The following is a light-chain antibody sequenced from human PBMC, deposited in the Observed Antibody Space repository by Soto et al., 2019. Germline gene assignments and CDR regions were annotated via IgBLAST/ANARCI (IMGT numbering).Light chain of an antibody. V-gene: IGKV1-27*01. Sequence: DIQMTQSPSSLSASVGDRVTITCRASQGISTYLAWYQQKPGKVPKLLIYAASTLQSGVPSRFSGRGSGTDFTLTISRLQPGDVADYYAHNYNTAPRAFGPGTKVDIK. CDR3: HNYNTAPRA. CDR2: AAS. J-gene: IGKJ3*01. CDR1: QGISTY.